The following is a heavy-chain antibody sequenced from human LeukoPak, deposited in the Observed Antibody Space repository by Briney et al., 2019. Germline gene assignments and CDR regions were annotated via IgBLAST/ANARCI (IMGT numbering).Heavy chain of an antibody. V-gene: IGHV1-18*01. CDR1: GYTFTSYG. D-gene: IGHD3-9*01. CDR2: ISAYNGNT. J-gene: IGHJ4*02. CDR3: ARVSPYYDILTGYADY. Sequence: ASVKVSCKASGYTFTSYGISWVRQAPGQGLEWMGWISAYNGNTNYAQKLQGRVTMTTDTSTSTAYMELRSLRSDDTAVYYCARVSPYYDILTGYADYWGQGILVTVSS.